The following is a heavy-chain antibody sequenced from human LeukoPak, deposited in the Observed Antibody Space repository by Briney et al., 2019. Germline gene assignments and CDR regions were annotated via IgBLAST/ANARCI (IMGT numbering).Heavy chain of an antibody. Sequence: PGGSLRLSCAASGFTVSSNYMSWVRQAPGKGLEWVSVIYSGGSTYYADSVKGRFTTSRDNAKNSLFLQMNSLRAEDTAVYYCAREVTMLRGVIYFDFWGQGTLVTVSS. J-gene: IGHJ4*02. D-gene: IGHD3-10*01. CDR1: GFTVSSNY. V-gene: IGHV3-53*01. CDR2: IYSGGST. CDR3: AREVTMLRGVIYFDF.